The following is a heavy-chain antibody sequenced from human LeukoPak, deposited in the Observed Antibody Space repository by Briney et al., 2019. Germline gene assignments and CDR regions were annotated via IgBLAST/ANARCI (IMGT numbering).Heavy chain of an antibody. CDR3: ARSTMVQVYYYYYYMDV. CDR1: GGSFSGYY. V-gene: IGHV4-34*01. D-gene: IGHD3-10*01. Sequence: SETLSLTCAVYGGSFSGYYWSWIRQPPGKGLEWIGEINHSGSTNYNPSLKSRVTISVDTSKNQFSLKLSSVTAADTAAYYCARSTMVQVYYYYYYMDVWGKGTTVTVSS. J-gene: IGHJ6*03. CDR2: INHSGST.